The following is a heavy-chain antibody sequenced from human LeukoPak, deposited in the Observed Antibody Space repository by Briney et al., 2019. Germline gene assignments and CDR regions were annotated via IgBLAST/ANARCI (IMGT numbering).Heavy chain of an antibody. D-gene: IGHD6-19*01. V-gene: IGHV3-23*01. CDR3: AKGYSSGWYPFDY. Sequence: GGSLRLSCAASGFXFSSYAMSWVRQAPGKGREWVSAISASGGTTYYADSVKGRFTMSRDNSKNTLYLQMNSLRAEDTAVYYCAKGYSSGWYPFDYWGQGTLVTVSS. CDR2: ISASGGTT. CDR1: GFXFSSYA. J-gene: IGHJ4*02.